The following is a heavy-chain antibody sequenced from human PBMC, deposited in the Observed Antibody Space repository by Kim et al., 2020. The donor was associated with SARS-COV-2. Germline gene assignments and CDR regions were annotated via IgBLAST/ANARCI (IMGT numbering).Heavy chain of an antibody. J-gene: IGHJ6*02. Sequence: SETLSLTCTVSGGSISSYYWSWIRQPPGKGLEWIGYIYYSGSTNYNPSLKSRVTISVDTSKNQFSLKLSSVTAADTAVYYCARDRHDYSNYHPDYYYGMDVWGQGTTVTVSS. CDR3: ARDRHDYSNYHPDYYYGMDV. D-gene: IGHD4-4*01. V-gene: IGHV4-59*01. CDR2: IYYSGST. CDR1: GGSISSYY.